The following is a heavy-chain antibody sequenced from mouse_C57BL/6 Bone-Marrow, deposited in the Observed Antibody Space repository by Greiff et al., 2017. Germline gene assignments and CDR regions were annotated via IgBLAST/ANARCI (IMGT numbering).Heavy chain of an antibody. D-gene: IGHD2-3*01. V-gene: IGHV1-81*01. CDR2: IYPRSGNT. J-gene: IGHJ2*01. Sequence: LEESGAELARPGASVKLSCKASGYTFTSYGISWVKQRTGQGLEWIGEIYPRSGNTYYNEKFKGKATLTADKSSSTAYMELRSLTSEDSAVYFCASRGWLSFDYWGQGTTLTVSS. CDR1: GYTFTSYG. CDR3: ASRGWLSFDY.